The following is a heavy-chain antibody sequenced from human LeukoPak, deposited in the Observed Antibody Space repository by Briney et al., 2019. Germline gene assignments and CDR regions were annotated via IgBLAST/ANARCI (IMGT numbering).Heavy chain of an antibody. CDR1: GSRFTNYW. CDR2: IYPGDSDT. CDR3: ARHEGDPCTVKVTPLDC. J-gene: IGHJ4*02. V-gene: IGHV5-51*01. Sequence: GEPFQISCKSSGSRFTNYWIGWARQKPGKGLEWMGIIYPGDSDTSSSPSFQGQVSMSVDKSLSTAYLRWTSRKTSDTARYYCARHEGDPCTVKVTPLDCWGQGTLVTVSS. D-gene: IGHD2-21*02.